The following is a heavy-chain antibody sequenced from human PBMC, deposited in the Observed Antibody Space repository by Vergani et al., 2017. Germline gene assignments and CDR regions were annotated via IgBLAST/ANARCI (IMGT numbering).Heavy chain of an antibody. CDR1: GYTFTSYD. D-gene: IGHD3-3*01. V-gene: IGHV1-8*01. CDR3: AGVLSRTNEFWSSYYTHYYYYYVDV. J-gene: IGHJ6*03. Sequence: QVQLVQSGAEVKKPGASVKVSCKASGYTFTSYDINWVRQATGQGLEWMGWMNPNSGNTGYAQKFQGRVTMTRNTSISTAYMELSSLGSEDTAVYYCAGVLSRTNEFWSSYYTHYYYYYVDVWGKGTTVTVS. CDR2: MNPNSGNT.